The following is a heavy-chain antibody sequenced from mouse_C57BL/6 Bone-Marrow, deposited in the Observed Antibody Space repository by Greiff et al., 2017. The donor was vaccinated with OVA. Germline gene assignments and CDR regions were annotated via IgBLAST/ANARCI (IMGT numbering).Heavy chain of an antibody. V-gene: IGHV1-74*01. CDR1: GYTFTSYW. Sequence: QVQLKQPGAELVKPGASVKVSCKASGYTFTSYWMHWVKQRPGQGLEWIGRIHPSDSDTNYNQKFKGKATLTVDKSSSTAYMQLSSLTSEDSAVYYCAIRDGSSYGWYFDVWGTGTTVTVSS. J-gene: IGHJ1*03. D-gene: IGHD1-1*01. CDR2: IHPSDSDT. CDR3: AIRDGSSYGWYFDV.